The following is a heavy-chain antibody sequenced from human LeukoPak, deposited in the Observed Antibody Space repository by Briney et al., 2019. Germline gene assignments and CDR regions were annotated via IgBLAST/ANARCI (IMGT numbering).Heavy chain of an antibody. CDR3: ARWVGGITMVRGLRDYYYYMDV. V-gene: IGHV4-59*01. CDR1: GNSISSFF. Sequence: KTSETLSLTCTVSGNSISSFFWSWIRQPPGKGLEWIGYISYSGSTNYNPSLKSRVTISIDTSKNQLSLNLSSVTAADTAVYYCARWVGGITMVRGLRDYYYYMDVWGKGTTVTVSS. CDR2: ISYSGST. J-gene: IGHJ6*03. D-gene: IGHD3-10*01.